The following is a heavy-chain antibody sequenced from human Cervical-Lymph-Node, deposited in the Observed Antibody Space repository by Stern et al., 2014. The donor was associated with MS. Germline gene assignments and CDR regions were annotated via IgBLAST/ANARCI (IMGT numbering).Heavy chain of an antibody. CDR3: ARLIYCSSSRCLNPFDY. CDR1: GFSFTTYW. D-gene: IGHD2-2*01. Sequence: VQLVQSGVEVKKPGESLKISCKGSGFSFTTYWIGWVRQMPGKGLEWMAIIYPGDSGTRYSPSFQGQVTISADKSISTAYLQWSSLKASDTAIYYCARLIYCSSSRCLNPFDYWGQGTLVTVSS. V-gene: IGHV5-51*01. CDR2: IYPGDSGT. J-gene: IGHJ4*02.